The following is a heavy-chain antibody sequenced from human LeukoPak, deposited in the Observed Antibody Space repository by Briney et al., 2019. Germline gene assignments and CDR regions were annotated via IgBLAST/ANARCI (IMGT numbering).Heavy chain of an antibody. CDR2: IYTSGST. CDR3: AREGYSSTS. V-gene: IGHV4-61*02. Sequence: SETLSLTCTVSGGSISSGSYYWSWIRQPAGKGLEWIGRIYTSGSTNYNPSLKSRVTISVDTSKNQFSLKLSSVTAADTAVYYCAREGYSSTSWGRGTLVTVSS. D-gene: IGHD6-19*01. CDR1: GGSISSGSYY. J-gene: IGHJ4*02.